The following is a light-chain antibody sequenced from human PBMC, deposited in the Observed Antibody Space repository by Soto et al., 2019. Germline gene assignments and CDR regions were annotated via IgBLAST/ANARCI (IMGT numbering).Light chain of an antibody. CDR1: QSISSY. Sequence: EIGLTQSPDTLSLSPGERATLSCRASQSISSYLAWYQHKPGQAPRLLIYGASSSATGIPDRFSGRGSGTDFTLASSRLEPEDSEVYFCQQCDTSPWTVGQGTKVEIK. J-gene: IGKJ1*01. V-gene: IGKV3-20*01. CDR2: GAS. CDR3: QQCDTSPWT.